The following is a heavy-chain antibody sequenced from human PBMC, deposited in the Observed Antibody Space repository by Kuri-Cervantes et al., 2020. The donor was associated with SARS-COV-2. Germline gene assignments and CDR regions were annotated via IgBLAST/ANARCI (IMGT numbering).Heavy chain of an antibody. CDR2: IYYSGST. CDR3: ARELGLTTVNWFDP. D-gene: IGHD4-17*01. Sequence: ETLSLTCTVSGGSISSYYWSWIRQPPGKGLEWIGYIYYSGSTNYNPSLKSRVTISVDTSKNQFSLKLSSVTAADTAVYYCARELGLTTVNWFDPWGQGTLVTVSS. V-gene: IGHV4-59*01. J-gene: IGHJ5*02. CDR1: GGSISSYY.